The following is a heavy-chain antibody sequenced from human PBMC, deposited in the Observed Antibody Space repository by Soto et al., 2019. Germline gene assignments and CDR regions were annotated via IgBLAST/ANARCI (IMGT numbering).Heavy chain of an antibody. Sequence: QVQLQESGPGLVKPSETLSLTCTVSGGSISSYSWSWIRQPPGQGLEWIGYIYDSGSTQYNPSLKCRVTISVHTSKTQFSLKLSSVTAADTAVYYCARLTPVTADFDYWGQGTLVTVSS. CDR2: IYDSGST. CDR3: ARLTPVTADFDY. CDR1: GGSISSYS. D-gene: IGHD4-17*01. V-gene: IGHV4-59*08. J-gene: IGHJ4*02.